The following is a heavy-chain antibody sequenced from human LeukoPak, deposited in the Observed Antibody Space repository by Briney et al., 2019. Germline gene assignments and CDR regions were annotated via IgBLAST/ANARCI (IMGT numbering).Heavy chain of an antibody. CDR3: AKDVLDSINWSRGDY. CDR1: GFTFDDYA. V-gene: IGHV3-43*02. Sequence: GSLRLSCAASGFTFDDYAMHWGRQAPGKGLEWVSLISGDGGSTYYADSVKGRFAISRDNANNRLYLQMNIVRAEDTALYYCAKDVLDSINWSRGDYWGQGTLVTVSS. J-gene: IGHJ4*02. CDR2: ISGDGGST. D-gene: IGHD6-13*01.